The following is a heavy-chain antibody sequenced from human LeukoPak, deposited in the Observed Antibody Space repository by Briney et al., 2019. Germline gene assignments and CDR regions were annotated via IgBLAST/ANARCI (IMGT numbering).Heavy chain of an antibody. CDR1: GYTFTGYY. Sequence: ASVKVSCKASGYTFTGYYMHWVRQAPGQGLEWMGWINPNSGGTNYAQKLQGRVTMTTDTSTSTAYMELRSLRSDDTAVYYCARDGGHYYGSDDYWGQGTLVTVSS. V-gene: IGHV1-2*02. CDR2: INPNSGGT. CDR3: ARDGGHYYGSDDY. J-gene: IGHJ4*02. D-gene: IGHD3-10*01.